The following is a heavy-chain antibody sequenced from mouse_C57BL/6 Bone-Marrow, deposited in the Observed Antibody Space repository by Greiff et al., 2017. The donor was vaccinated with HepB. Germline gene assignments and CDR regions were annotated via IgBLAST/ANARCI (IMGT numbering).Heavy chain of an antibody. D-gene: IGHD4-1*01. J-gene: IGHJ4*01. CDR1: GYTFTSYW. CDR2: INPSSGYT. V-gene: IGHV1-7*01. Sequence: QVQLKQSGAELAKPGASVKLSCKASGYTFTSYWMHWVKQRPGQGLEWIGYINPSSGYTKYNQKFKDKATLTADKSSSTASMQLSSLTYEDSAVYYCEPLTGSDYAMDYWGQGTSVTVSS. CDR3: EPLTGSDYAMDY.